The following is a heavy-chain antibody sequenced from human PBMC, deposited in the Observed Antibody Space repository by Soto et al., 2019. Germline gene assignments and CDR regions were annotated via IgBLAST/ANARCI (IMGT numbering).Heavy chain of an antibody. J-gene: IGHJ4*02. CDR2: ISSSGSTI. CDR1: GFTFSSYE. CDR3: ARSRSGSQQWLVPPLDY. V-gene: IGHV3-48*03. D-gene: IGHD6-19*01. Sequence: GGSLRLSCAASGFTFSSYEMNWVRQAPGKGLEWVSYISSSGSTIYYADSVKGRFTTSRDNAKNSLYLQMNSLRAEDTAVYYCARSRSGSQQWLVPPLDYWGQGTLVTVSS.